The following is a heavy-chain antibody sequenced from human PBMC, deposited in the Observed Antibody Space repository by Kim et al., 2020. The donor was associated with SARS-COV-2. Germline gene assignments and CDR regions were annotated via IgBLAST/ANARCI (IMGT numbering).Heavy chain of an antibody. J-gene: IGHJ6*02. CDR2: INPSGGST. D-gene: IGHD3-22*01. V-gene: IGHV1-46*01. CDR1: GYTFTNYY. CDR3: AREDCYDDSGHPGGVGYYYYDGMDL. Sequence: ASVKVSCKASGYTFTNYYMHWVRQAPGQGLEWMGMINPSGGSTSYAQKFQGRVTITRDTSTSTVHMELSSLRSEDTAVYYCAREDCYDDSGHPGGVGYYYYDGMDLWAGETTVTVPS.